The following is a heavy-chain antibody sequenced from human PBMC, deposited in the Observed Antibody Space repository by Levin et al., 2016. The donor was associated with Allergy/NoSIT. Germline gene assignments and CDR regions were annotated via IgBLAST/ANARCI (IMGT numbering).Heavy chain of an antibody. J-gene: IGHJ6*02. D-gene: IGHD2-15*01. CDR2: ISSSSSYI. CDR3: ARSASLYYYYYGMDV. V-gene: IGHV3-21*01. Sequence: VRQAPGKGLEWVSSISSSSSYIYYADSVKGRFTISRDNAKNSLYLQMNSLRAEDTAVYYCARSASLYYYYYGMDVWGQGTTVTVSS.